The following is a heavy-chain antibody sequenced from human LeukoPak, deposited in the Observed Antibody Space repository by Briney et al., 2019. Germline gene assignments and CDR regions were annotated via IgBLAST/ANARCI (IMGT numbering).Heavy chain of an antibody. D-gene: IGHD6-13*01. CDR1: GYTFTSYG. J-gene: IGHJ4*02. CDR3: ARADRSSWYPLKY. Sequence: GASVKVSCKASGYTFTSYGISWVRQAPGQGLEWMGWISAYNGNTNYAQKLQGRVTITRNTSISTVYMELSSLRSEDTAIYYCARADRSSWYPLKYWGQGTLVTVSS. CDR2: ISAYNGNT. V-gene: IGHV1-18*01.